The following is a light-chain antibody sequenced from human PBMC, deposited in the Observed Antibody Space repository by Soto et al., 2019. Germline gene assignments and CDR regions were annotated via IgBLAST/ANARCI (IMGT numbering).Light chain of an antibody. CDR2: EGS. CDR3: CSFAVGSTLV. J-gene: IGLJ2*01. Sequence: QSVLTQPASVSGSPGPSITISCTGTSSDVGTYNLVSWHQHHPGKAPKLIIYEGSKRPSGVSNRFSGSKSGKTASLTISGLQAEDEADYYCCSFAVGSTLVFVGGTKLTVL. CDR1: SSDVGTYNL. V-gene: IGLV2-23*01.